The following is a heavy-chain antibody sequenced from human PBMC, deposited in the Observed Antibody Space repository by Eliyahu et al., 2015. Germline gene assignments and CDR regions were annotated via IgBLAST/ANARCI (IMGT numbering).Heavy chain of an antibody. CDR1: GFXLSTGGVG. V-gene: IGHV2-5*01. J-gene: IGHJ4*02. CDR3: ADRWLLSGLHY. Sequence: QITLKESGPTLVKPTQTLTLTCTFSGFXLSTGGVGVGWIRQPPGKALEWLALIYWNDDKRYSPSLKSRLTITKDTSKNQVVLTMTNMDPVDTATYYCADRWLLSGLHYWGQGTLVTVSS. CDR2: IYWNDDK. D-gene: IGHD3-3*01.